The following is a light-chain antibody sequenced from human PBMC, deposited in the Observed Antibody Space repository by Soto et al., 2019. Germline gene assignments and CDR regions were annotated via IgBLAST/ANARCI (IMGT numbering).Light chain of an antibody. V-gene: IGKV3D-11*03. CDR3: QQRSNWPYLT. Sequence: EVVMRQSPATLSVSPGEGATLSCRASQGIGDTLAWYQHKPGQTPRLLIYDASNRAYGVPARFRGSGSGTNFTLTIASLEPDDFAVYYCQQRSNWPYLTFGGGTRV. CDR2: DAS. CDR1: QGIGDT. J-gene: IGKJ4*01.